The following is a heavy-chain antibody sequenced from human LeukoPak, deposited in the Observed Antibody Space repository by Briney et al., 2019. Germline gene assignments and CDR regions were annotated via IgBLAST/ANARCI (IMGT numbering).Heavy chain of an antibody. V-gene: IGHV4-59*01. CDR1: GGSISSYY. J-gene: IGHJ4*02. D-gene: IGHD5-18*01. CDR2: IYYSGST. Sequence: KSSETLSLTCTVSGGSISSYYWSWIRQPTGKGLEWIGYIYYSGSTNYNPSLKSRVTISVDTSKNQFSLKLSSVTAADTAVYYCARGRAAMRFDYWGQGTLVTVSS. CDR3: ARGRAAMRFDY.